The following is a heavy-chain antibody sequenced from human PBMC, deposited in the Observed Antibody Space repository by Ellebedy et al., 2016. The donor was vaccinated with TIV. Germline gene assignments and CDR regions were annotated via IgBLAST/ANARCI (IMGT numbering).Heavy chain of an antibody. CDR1: GGTFSTYV. D-gene: IGHD1-26*01. CDR3: AREGFAGNYYGVIDY. Sequence: SVKVSXXASGGTFSTYVISWVRQAPGQGLEWMGRIIPIPGIANYAQKFQGRVTITADKSTSTAYMELSSLRSEDTAVYYCAREGFAGNYYGVIDYWGQGTLVTVSS. J-gene: IGHJ4*02. CDR2: IIPIPGIA. V-gene: IGHV1-69*04.